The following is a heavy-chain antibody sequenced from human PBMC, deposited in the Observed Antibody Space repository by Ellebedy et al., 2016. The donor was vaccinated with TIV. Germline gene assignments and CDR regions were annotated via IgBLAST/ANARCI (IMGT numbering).Heavy chain of an antibody. D-gene: IGHD3-10*01. J-gene: IGHJ4*02. Sequence: SETLSLTXTVSGGSISSGDYYWSWIRQPPGKGLEWIGYIYYSGSTYYNPSLKSRVTISVDTSKNQFSLKLSSVTAADTAVYYCARVPYYYGSGTETDYWGQGTLVTVSS. CDR2: IYYSGST. CDR3: ARVPYYYGSGTETDY. V-gene: IGHV4-30-4*01. CDR1: GGSISSGDYY.